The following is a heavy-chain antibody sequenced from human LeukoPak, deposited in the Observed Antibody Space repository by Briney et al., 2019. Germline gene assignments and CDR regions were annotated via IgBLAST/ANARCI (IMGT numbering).Heavy chain of an antibody. V-gene: IGHV1-18*01. D-gene: IGHD3-10*01. CDR1: GYTFTSYG. CDR2: ISAYNGNT. CDR3: ARDRFGSGSYYTFDY. J-gene: IGHJ4*02. Sequence: ASVKVSCKASGYTFTSYGISWVRQAPGQGLEWMGWISAYNGNTNYAQKLQGRVTMTTDTSTSTAYMELRSLRSDDTAVYYCARDRFGSGSYYTFDYWGQGTLVTVPS.